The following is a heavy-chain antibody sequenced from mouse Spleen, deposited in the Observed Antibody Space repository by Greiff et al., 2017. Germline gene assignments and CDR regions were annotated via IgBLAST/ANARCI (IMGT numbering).Heavy chain of an antibody. D-gene: IGHD2-13*01. CDR1: GYSITSGYY. V-gene: IGHV3-6*01. Sequence: EVQLQQSGPGLVKPSQSLSLTCSVTGYSITSGYYWNWIRQFPGNKLEWMGYISYDGSNNYNPSLKNRISITRDTSKNQFFLKLNSVTTEDTATYYCARPGLYYGDSAWFAYWGQGTLVTVSA. CDR2: ISYDGSN. CDR3: ARPGLYYGDSAWFAY. J-gene: IGHJ3*01.